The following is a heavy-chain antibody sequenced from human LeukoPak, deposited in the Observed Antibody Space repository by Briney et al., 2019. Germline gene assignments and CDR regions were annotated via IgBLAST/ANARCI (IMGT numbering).Heavy chain of an antibody. CDR1: GGSISSGGYY. Sequence: SETLSLTCTVSGGSISSGGYYWSWIRQHPGKGLEWIGYIYYSGSTYYNPSLKSRVTMSVDTSKNQFSLKLSSVTAADTAVYYCARDYPYSSGWYRIGGFDYRGQGTLVTVSS. D-gene: IGHD6-19*01. V-gene: IGHV4-31*03. CDR2: IYYSGST. J-gene: IGHJ4*02. CDR3: ARDYPYSSGWYRIGGFDY.